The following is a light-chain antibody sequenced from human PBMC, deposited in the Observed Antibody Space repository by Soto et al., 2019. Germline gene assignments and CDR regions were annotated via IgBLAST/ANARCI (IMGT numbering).Light chain of an antibody. CDR3: YSYSGSTTSYV. Sequence: SVLTQPASVSGSPGQSIAISCTGTSSDVGGYNYVSWYQQYPGKAPKLMIYDVSSRPSGVSSRFSGSKSGNTASLTISGLQAEDEADYYCYSYSGSTTSYVFGTGTKVTVL. CDR1: SSDVGGYNY. V-gene: IGLV2-14*01. CDR2: DVS. J-gene: IGLJ1*01.